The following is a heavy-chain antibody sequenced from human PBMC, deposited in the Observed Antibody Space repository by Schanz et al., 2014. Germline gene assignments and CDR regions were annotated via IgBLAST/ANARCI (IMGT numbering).Heavy chain of an antibody. CDR2: VCYDGSKK. Sequence: VQLVESGGGLVKPGGSLRLSCAASGFTFSNTWMSWVRQAPGKGLEWVAVVCYDGSKKYYADSVKGRFTISRDNAKNSLSLQMDRLRDEDTAVYYCARRYSGRYCFDYWGQGTLVAVSS. J-gene: IGHJ4*02. D-gene: IGHD1-26*01. CDR3: ARRYSGRYCFDY. V-gene: IGHV3-33*08. CDR1: GFTFSNTW.